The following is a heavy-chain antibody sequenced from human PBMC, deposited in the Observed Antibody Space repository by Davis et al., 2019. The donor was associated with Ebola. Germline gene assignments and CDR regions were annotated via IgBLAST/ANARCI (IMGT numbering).Heavy chain of an antibody. D-gene: IGHD3-3*01. CDR1: GYTFTTSS. J-gene: IGHJ6*02. CDR3: ARDSIRFLVSACVV. Sequence: AASLKVSCKASGYTFTTSSMPLVRQAPGQGLEWIGIINPSGGSTSYAQKFQGRVTMTRDTSTSTVYMELSSLRSEDTAVYYCARDSIRFLVSACVVWGQGTTVTVSS. V-gene: IGHV1-46*01. CDR2: INPSGGST.